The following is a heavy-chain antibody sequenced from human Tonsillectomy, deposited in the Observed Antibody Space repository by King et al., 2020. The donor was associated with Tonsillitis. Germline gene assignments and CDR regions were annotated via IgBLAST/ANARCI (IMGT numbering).Heavy chain of an antibody. CDR1: GFTVSSNY. J-gene: IGHJ2*01. Sequence: VQLVESGGGLIQPGGSLRLSCAASGFTVSSNYMSWVRQAPGKGLEWVSIIYSGGSTYYADSVEGRFTISRDKSKNTLYLQMNSLRADDTAVYYCVRSRFASSGYYFVYFDLWGRGTLVTVSS. V-gene: IGHV3-53*01. D-gene: IGHD3-22*01. CDR3: VRSRFASSGYYFVYFDL. CDR2: IYSGGST.